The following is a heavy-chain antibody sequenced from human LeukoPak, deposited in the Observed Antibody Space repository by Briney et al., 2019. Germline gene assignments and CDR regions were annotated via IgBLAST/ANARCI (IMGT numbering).Heavy chain of an antibody. CDR2: ISSSSSYI. D-gene: IGHD5-18*01. V-gene: IGHV3-21*04. CDR1: GFTVSSNY. CDR3: AKGGYSSGRYFYYYMDV. J-gene: IGHJ6*03. Sequence: GGSLRLSCAASGFTVSSNYMSWVRQAPGKGLEWVSSISSSSSYIYYADSVKGRFTISRDNAKNSLYLQMNSLRAEDTAVYYCAKGGYSSGRYFYYYMDVWGEGTTVTVSS.